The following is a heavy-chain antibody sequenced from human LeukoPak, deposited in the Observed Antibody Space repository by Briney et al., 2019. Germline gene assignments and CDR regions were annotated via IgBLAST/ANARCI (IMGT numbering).Heavy chain of an antibody. CDR3: AGEDNSSGYRPFDI. V-gene: IGHV1-2*06. CDR1: GYTFTGYY. J-gene: IGHJ3*02. CDR2: IDPNNGGT. Sequence: ASVKVSCKASGYTFTGYYIHWVRQAPGQGLEWMGRIDPNNGGTNYAQKFQGRVTMTRDMSMSTAYMELSRLRSDDTAVYYCAGEDNSSGYRPFDIWGQGTMVTVPS. D-gene: IGHD3-22*01.